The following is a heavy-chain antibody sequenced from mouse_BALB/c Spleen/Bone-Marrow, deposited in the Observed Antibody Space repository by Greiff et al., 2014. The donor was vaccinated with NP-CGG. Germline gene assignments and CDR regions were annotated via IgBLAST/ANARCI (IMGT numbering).Heavy chain of an antibody. V-gene: IGHV1S81*02. CDR3: TRRDY. CDR2: INPNNGNT. Sequence: LVESGAELVKPGASVKLSCKAPGYTFTSYYMYWVKQRPGQGLEWIGGINPNNGNTNFSETFKSKATLTVDKSSSTAYMQLSSLTSEDSAVYYCTRRDYWGQGTTLTVSS. CDR1: GYTFTSYY. J-gene: IGHJ2*01.